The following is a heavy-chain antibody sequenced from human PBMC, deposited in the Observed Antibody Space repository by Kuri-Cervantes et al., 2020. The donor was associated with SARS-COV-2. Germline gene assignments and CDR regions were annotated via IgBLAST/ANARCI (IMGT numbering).Heavy chain of an antibody. V-gene: IGHV3-23*01. CDR2: ISGSGGST. CDR3: AVYSSSPYYYYMDV. J-gene: IGHJ6*03. D-gene: IGHD6-13*01. CDR1: GFTFSSYA. Sequence: GESLKISCAASGFTFSSYAMSWVRQAPGKGLEWVSAISGSGGSTYYADSVKGRFTISRDNSKNTLYLQMNSLRAEDTAVYYCAVYSSSPYYYYMDVWGKGTTVTVSS.